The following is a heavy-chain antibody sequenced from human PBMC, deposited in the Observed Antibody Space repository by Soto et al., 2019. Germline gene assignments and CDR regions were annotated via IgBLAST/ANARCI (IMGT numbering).Heavy chain of an antibody. CDR2: IIPILGIA. V-gene: IGHV1-69*02. CDR1: GGTFSSYT. D-gene: IGHD3-10*01. Sequence: ASVKVSCKASGGTFSSYTISWLLQAPGQGLEWMGRIIPILGIANYAQKFQGRVTITADKSTSTVYMELSSLRSEDTAVYYCAKSRKGITMVRGVIQLDDLGQGTLVTVAS. J-gene: IGHJ4*02. CDR3: AKSRKGITMVRGVIQLDD.